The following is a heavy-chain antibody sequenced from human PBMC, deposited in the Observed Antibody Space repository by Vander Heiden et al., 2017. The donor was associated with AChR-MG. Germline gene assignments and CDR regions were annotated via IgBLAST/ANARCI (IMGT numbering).Heavy chain of an antibody. V-gene: IGHV1-69*01. J-gene: IGHJ6*02. CDR3: ARPSPRGYCSSTSCYFYGMDV. Sequence: QVQLVQSVAEVKKPGSSVTVSCKASGGTFRSYAISRVRKAPGQGLEWMGGIIPIVGTANYAQKFQGRVTMTADESTSTAYMELSSLRSEDTAVYYCARPSPRGYCSSTSCYFYGMDVWGQGTTVTVSS. D-gene: IGHD2-2*01. CDR1: GGTFRSYA. CDR2: IIPIVGTA.